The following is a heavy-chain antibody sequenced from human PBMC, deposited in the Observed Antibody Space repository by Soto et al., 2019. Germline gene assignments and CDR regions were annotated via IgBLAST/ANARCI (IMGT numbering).Heavy chain of an antibody. CDR2: IYYSGST. J-gene: IGHJ4*02. CDR3: ARRAHRQLVGGYYFDY. D-gene: IGHD6-13*01. V-gene: IGHV4-39*01. CDR1: GGSISSSSYY. Sequence: QLQLQESGPGLVKPSETLSLTCTVSGGSISSSSYYWGWIRQPPGKGLEWIGSIYYSGSTYYNPSLKSRVTISVDTSKNQFSLKLSSVTAADTAVYYCARRAHRQLVGGYYFDYWGQGTLVTVSS.